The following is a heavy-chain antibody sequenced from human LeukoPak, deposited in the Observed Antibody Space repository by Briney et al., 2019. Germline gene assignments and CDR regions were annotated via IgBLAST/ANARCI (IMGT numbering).Heavy chain of an antibody. D-gene: IGHD7-27*01. CDR2: IDQDGSDK. J-gene: IGHJ5*02. CDR1: GFIFGDYW. CDR3: ARASLGWFDP. Sequence: AGGSLRLSCVASGFIFGDYWMSWVRQAPGKGLEWVASIDQDGSDKFSVGSVRGRFTISRDNARDSMYLQMSSLRAEDTAVYYCARASLGWFDPWGQGTLVTVSS. V-gene: IGHV3-7*01.